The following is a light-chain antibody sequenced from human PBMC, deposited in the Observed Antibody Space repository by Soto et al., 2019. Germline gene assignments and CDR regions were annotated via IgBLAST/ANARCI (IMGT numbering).Light chain of an antibody. V-gene: IGKV3-15*01. CDR1: QSVSSS. Sequence: EIVMTQSPATLSVSPGERATLSCRASQSVSSSLAWYQQKPGQAPRLLIYGASTRATGIPARFSVSGSGTEFTLTISSLQSEDFAVYYCQQSNNWPWTFGQGTKV. CDR3: QQSNNWPWT. J-gene: IGKJ1*01. CDR2: GAS.